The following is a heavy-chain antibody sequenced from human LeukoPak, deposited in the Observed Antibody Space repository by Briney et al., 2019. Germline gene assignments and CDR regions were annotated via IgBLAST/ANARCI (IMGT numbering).Heavy chain of an antibody. CDR2: ISGSSDSI. J-gene: IGHJ5*02. V-gene: IGHV3-48*04. CDR1: GFTFSTYG. Sequence: GGSLRLSCAASGFTFSTYGMRWVRQVPGKGLEWVSYISGSSDSIKYAESVKGRFTNSRDNAKNSLYLHLNSLRAEDTAVYYCGKSRIGFSGLVDLWGQGTLVTVSS. D-gene: IGHD1-26*01. CDR3: GKSRIGFSGLVDL.